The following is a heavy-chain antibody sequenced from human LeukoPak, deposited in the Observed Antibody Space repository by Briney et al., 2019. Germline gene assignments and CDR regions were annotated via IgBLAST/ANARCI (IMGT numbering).Heavy chain of an antibody. V-gene: IGHV4-59*08. CDR3: ARLKWAVYNFDS. J-gene: IGHJ4*02. D-gene: IGHD1-26*01. CDR1: GGSISGYY. Sequence: SETLSLTCTVSGGSISGYYWSWIRQPPGKGLEWIGYISPNGRTNYSPSLQSRVTISKDTSKNQFSLKLSSVTAADTAVYYCARLKWAVYNFDSWGQGTLVTVSS. CDR2: ISPNGRT.